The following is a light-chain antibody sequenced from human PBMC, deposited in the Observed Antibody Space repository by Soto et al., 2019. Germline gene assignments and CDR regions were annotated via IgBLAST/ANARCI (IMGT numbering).Light chain of an antibody. Sequence: QSVLTQPPSASGTPGQRVTISCSGSSSNIGSNYVYWYQQFPGTAPRLLIHTSDQRPSGVPDRFSGSKSGTSASLAISGLQSEDEADYYCATWDDSLLGYVFGAGTKLTVL. CDR2: TSD. V-gene: IGLV1-47*02. CDR1: SSNIGSNY. J-gene: IGLJ1*01. CDR3: ATWDDSLLGYV.